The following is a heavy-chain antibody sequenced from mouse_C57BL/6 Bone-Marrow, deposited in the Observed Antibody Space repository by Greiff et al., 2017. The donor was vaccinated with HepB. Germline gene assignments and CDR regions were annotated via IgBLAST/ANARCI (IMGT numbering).Heavy chain of an antibody. CDR1: GFNIKDDY. Sequence: EVQLQQSGAELVRPGASVKLSCTASGFNIKDDYMHWVKQRPEQGLEWIGWIDPENGDTEYASKFQGKATITADTSSNTAYLQLSSLTSKDTAVYYCTTSGYYSNYGMYFDVWGTGTTVTVSS. CDR3: TTSGYYSNYGMYFDV. D-gene: IGHD2-5*01. V-gene: IGHV14-4*01. J-gene: IGHJ1*03. CDR2: IDPENGDT.